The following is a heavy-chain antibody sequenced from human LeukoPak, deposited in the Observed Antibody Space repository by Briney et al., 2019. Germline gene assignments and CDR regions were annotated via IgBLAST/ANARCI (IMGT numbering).Heavy chain of an antibody. V-gene: IGHV4-4*07. CDR1: GNSVSSYY. CDR2: IYTSGST. J-gene: IGHJ4*02. D-gene: IGHD4-11*01. Sequence: SETLSLTCTVSGNSVSSYYWSWIRQPAGKGLEWIGRIYTSGSTNYNPSLKSRVTMSVDTSKNQFSLNLSSVTAADTAVYYCARETTGLARYFDYWGQGTLVTVSS. CDR3: ARETTGLARYFDY.